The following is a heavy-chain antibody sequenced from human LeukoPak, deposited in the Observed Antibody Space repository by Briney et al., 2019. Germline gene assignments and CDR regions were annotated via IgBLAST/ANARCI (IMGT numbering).Heavy chain of an antibody. Sequence: GGSLRLSCVASGFTFPSYSMNWVRQAPGKGLEWVSSISSSSTYIYYADSAKGRFTISRDNAKNSLYLQVNSLRAEDTAVYYCASFGYSGYDWHYYYGMDVWGKGTTVTVSS. CDR3: ASFGYSGYDWHYYYGMDV. J-gene: IGHJ6*04. V-gene: IGHV3-21*01. CDR1: GFTFPSYS. CDR2: ISSSSTYI. D-gene: IGHD5-12*01.